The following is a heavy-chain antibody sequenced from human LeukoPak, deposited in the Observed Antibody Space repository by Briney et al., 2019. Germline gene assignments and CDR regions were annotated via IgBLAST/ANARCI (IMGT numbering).Heavy chain of an antibody. CDR1: GFTFSNYW. J-gene: IGHJ4*02. D-gene: IGHD3-22*01. CDR3: ARGRRPSTIVVVTFFDY. V-gene: IGHV3-7*01. CDR2: IKKDGSEK. Sequence: GGSLRLSCAASGFTFSNYWMSWVRQAPGKGLEWVANIKKDGSEKYYVDSVKGRFTISRGNAKNSLYLQMNSLRAEDTAVYYCARGRRPSTIVVVTFFDYWGQGTLVTVSS.